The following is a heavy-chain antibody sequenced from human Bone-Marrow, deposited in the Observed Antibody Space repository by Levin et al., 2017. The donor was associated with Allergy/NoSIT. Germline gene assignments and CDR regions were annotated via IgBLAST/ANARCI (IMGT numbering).Heavy chain of an antibody. J-gene: IGHJ3*02. Sequence: ASVKVSCKASGYTFTSYYMHWVRQAPGQGLEWMGIINPSGGSTSYAQKFQGRVTMTRDTSTSTVYMELSSLRSEDTAVYYCARDRRGFSSSWNDAFDIWGQGTMVTVSS. V-gene: IGHV1-46*01. D-gene: IGHD6-13*01. CDR2: INPSGGST. CDR1: GYTFTSYY. CDR3: ARDRRGFSSSWNDAFDI.